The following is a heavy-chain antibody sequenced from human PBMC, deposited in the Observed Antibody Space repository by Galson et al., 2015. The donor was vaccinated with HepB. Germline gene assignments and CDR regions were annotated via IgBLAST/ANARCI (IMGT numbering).Heavy chain of an antibody. Sequence: LRLSCAISGDSVSSNSAAWNWIRQSPSRGLEWLGRTYYRSKWYNDYAVSVKSRITINPDTSKNQFSLQLNSVTPEDTAVYYCARGRWYSGSYYHFDYWGQGTLVTVSS. J-gene: IGHJ4*02. CDR3: ARGRWYSGSYYHFDY. D-gene: IGHD1-26*01. CDR2: TYYRSKWYN. CDR1: GDSVSSNSAA. V-gene: IGHV6-1*01.